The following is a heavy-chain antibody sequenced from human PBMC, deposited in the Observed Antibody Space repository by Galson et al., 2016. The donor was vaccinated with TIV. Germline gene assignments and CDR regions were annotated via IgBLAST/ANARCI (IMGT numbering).Heavy chain of an antibody. CDR1: GFSFIDYS. D-gene: IGHD5-24*01. CDR2: MKEEGTEQ. Sequence: SLRLSCAVSGFSFIDYSMSWVRQAPGTGLEWVASMKEEGTEQYNVNAVKGRFTISRDGAGNSVYLQMNSLGVEDTAVYFCARWRGRQSEFDSWGQGTLVTVSA. CDR3: ARWRGRQSEFDS. V-gene: IGHV3-7*01. J-gene: IGHJ4*02.